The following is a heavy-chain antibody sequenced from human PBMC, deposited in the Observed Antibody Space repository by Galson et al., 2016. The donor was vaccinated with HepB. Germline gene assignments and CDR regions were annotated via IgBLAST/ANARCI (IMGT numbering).Heavy chain of an antibody. V-gene: IGHV4-59*12. CDR3: ARDISLPFSYYYMDV. J-gene: IGHJ6*03. CDR2: IYYSGST. Sequence: SETLSLTCTVSGGSLSSYYWSWIRQPPGKGLEWIGYIYYSGSTKYNPSLKSRVTISIDTSKNQFSLSLTSVTAADTAVYYCARDISLPFSYYYMDVWGKGTTVTVSS. CDR1: GGSLSSYY.